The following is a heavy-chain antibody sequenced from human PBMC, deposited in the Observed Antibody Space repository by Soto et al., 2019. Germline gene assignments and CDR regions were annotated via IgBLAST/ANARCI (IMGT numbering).Heavy chain of an antibody. Sequence: ASVKVSCKASGYTFSSYGMHWLRQAPGQRLEWMGWINTGNGITKYSQNFQGRVSITRDTPATTVYMELSSLRSEDTAVYYCARGRILYYFMDVWDQGTMVTVSS. CDR1: GYTFSSYG. V-gene: IGHV1-3*04. CDR3: ARGRILYYFMDV. D-gene: IGHD2-15*01. CDR2: INTGNGIT. J-gene: IGHJ6*02.